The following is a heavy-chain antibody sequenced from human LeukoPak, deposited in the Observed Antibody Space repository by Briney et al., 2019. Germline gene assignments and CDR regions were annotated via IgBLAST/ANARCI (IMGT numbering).Heavy chain of an antibody. Sequence: GGSLRLSCAASGFSFNNYGMHWVRQAPGKGLEWVAVISYDGRNKHYPDSVKGRFTISRDISTDTLWLQMDSLRTEDTAVYYCAKGPLRGTAAAIDYWGQGTLVTVSS. CDR1: GFSFNNYG. J-gene: IGHJ4*02. CDR3: AKGPLRGTAAAIDY. CDR2: ISYDGRNK. V-gene: IGHV3-30*18. D-gene: IGHD2-2*01.